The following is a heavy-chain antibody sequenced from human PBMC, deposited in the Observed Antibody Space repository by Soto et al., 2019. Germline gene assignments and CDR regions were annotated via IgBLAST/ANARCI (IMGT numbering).Heavy chain of an antibody. Sequence: GGSLRLSCAASGFTFSSFGMNWVRQAPGKGLEWVSFIGYASSPIYYADSVKGRFTLSRVNAKTSLYLQMNRLRDEDRVVYYCARGYGGANYWGEGSLVTV. J-gene: IGHJ4*02. CDR3: ARGYGGANY. D-gene: IGHD3-16*01. CDR2: IGYASSPI. CDR1: GFTFSSFG. V-gene: IGHV3-48*02.